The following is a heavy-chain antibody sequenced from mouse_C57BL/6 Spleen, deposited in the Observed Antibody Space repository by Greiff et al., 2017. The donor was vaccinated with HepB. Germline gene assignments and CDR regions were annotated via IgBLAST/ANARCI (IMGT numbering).Heavy chain of an antibody. Sequence: QVQLQQSGAELMKPGASVKLSCKATGYTFTGYWIEWVKQRPGHGLEWIGEILPGSGSTNYNEKFKGKATFTADTSSNTAYMQLSSLTTEDSAIYYCARGDYYGSSFYYYAMDYWGQGTSATVSS. CDR1: GYTFTGYW. V-gene: IGHV1-9*01. J-gene: IGHJ4*01. CDR3: ARGDYYGSSFYYYAMDY. CDR2: ILPGSGST. D-gene: IGHD1-1*01.